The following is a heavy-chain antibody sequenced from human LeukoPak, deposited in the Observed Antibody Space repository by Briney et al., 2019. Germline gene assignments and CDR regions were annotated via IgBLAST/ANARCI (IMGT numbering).Heavy chain of an antibody. CDR2: IYYSGST. Sequence: WETLSLTCTVSGGSISSYYWSWIPQPPGKGLEWIGYIYYSGSTNYNPSLKSRVTISVDTSKNQFSLKLNSVTGADTDVYYRARRAATANYYFDYWGQGTLVTVSS. V-gene: IGHV4-59*01. CDR3: ARRAATANYYFDY. CDR1: GGSISSYY. D-gene: IGHD6-13*01. J-gene: IGHJ4*02.